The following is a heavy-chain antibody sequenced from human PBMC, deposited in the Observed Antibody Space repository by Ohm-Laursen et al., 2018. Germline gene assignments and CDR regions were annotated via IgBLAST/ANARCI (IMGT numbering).Heavy chain of an antibody. V-gene: IGHV4-4*07. D-gene: IGHD3-3*01. CDR3: AGTLRFLEWYFDY. Sequence: SDTLSLTCTVSGGSISSYYWSWIRQSAGKGLEWIGRIYTSGSTNYNPSLKSRVTISVDTSKNQFSLKLSSVTAADTAVYYCAGTLRFLEWYFDYWGQGTLVTVSS. CDR2: IYTSGST. CDR1: GGSISSYY. J-gene: IGHJ4*02.